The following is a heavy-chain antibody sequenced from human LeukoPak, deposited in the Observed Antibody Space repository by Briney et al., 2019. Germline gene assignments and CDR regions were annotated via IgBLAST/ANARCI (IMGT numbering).Heavy chain of an antibody. CDR3: ARESVRFGELLYYYGMDV. Sequence: ASVKVSCKASVYTFTSYGISWVRQAPGQGLEWMGWISAYNGNTNYAQKLQGRVTMTTDTYTSTAYMELRSLRSDDTAVYYCARESVRFGELLYYYGMDVWGQGTTVTVSS. V-gene: IGHV1-18*01. CDR1: VYTFTSYG. J-gene: IGHJ6*02. D-gene: IGHD3-10*01. CDR2: ISAYNGNT.